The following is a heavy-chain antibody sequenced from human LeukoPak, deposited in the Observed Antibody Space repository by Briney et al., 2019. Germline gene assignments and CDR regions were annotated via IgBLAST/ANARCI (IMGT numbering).Heavy chain of an antibody. CDR3: ARDDYFDAFDI. CDR1: GFTFSSYW. V-gene: IGHV3-7*01. Sequence: PGGSLRLSCAASGFTFSSYWMSWVRQAPGKGLEWVANIKQDGSEKYYVDSVKGRLTISRDNAKNSLYLQMNSLRAEDTAVYYCARDDYFDAFDIWGQGTMVTVSS. J-gene: IGHJ3*02. D-gene: IGHD2/OR15-2a*01. CDR2: IKQDGSEK.